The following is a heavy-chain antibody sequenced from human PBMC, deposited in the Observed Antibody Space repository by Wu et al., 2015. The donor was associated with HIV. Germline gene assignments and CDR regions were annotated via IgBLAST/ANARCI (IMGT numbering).Heavy chain of an antibody. Sequence: QVQLVQSGAEVKKPGASVKVSCKASGYTFTGYYMHWVRQAPGQGLEWMGWINPNSGGTNYAQKFQGRVTMTRDTSISTAYMELSRLRSDDTAVYYCARVRPPYSSSWDYYYYYMDVWGKGTTVTVSS. J-gene: IGHJ6*03. CDR1: GYTFTGYY. D-gene: IGHD6-13*01. CDR2: INPNSGGT. CDR3: ARVRPPYSSSWDYYYYYMDV. V-gene: IGHV1-2*02.